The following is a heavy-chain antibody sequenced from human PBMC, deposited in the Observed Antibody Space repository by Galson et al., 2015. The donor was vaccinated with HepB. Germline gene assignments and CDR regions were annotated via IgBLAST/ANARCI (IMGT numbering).Heavy chain of an antibody. J-gene: IGHJ4*02. Sequence: SLRLSCAASGVTFSNYGMHWVRQAPGKGLEWVAVISYDGRNKYYTDSVKGRFTISRDNSKNMVYLQMNSLRAEDPALYYCAKDPYLYTALAGTMAGFGYWGQGTLVTVSS. CDR1: GVTFSNYG. CDR2: ISYDGRNK. CDR3: AKDPYLYTALAGTMAGFGY. D-gene: IGHD6-19*01. V-gene: IGHV3-30*18.